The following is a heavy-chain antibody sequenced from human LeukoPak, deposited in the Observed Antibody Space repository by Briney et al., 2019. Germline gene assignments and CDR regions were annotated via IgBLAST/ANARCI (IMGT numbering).Heavy chain of an antibody. CDR2: ISSRATTM. J-gene: IGHJ6*02. CDR3: ARDVSKASVGTSYGMDV. V-gene: IGHV3-11*01. Sequence: PGGSLRLSCAASGFTFSDYYMSWIRQAPGKGLEWVSYISSRATTMYYADSVKGRFTISRDSARNSLYLQMDSLRAEDTAVYYCARDVSKASVGTSYGMDVWGQGTTVTASS. CDR1: GFTFSDYY. D-gene: IGHD6-13*01.